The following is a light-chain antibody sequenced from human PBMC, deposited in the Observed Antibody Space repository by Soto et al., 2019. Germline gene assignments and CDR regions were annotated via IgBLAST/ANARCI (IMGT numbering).Light chain of an antibody. J-gene: IGLJ2*01. CDR2: DVT. CDR3: SSYTSIIAVV. CDR1: SNDIGAYNY. Sequence: QPASVSGSPGQSITISCTGTSNDIGAYNYVSWYQQHPGKAPKLLIYDVTHRPSGVSDRFSGSKSGRTASLTISGLQPEDEADYYCSSYTSIIAVVFGGGTKLTVL. V-gene: IGLV2-14*03.